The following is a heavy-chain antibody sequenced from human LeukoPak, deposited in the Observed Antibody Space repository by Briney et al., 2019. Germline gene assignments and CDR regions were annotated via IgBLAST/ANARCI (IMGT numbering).Heavy chain of an antibody. D-gene: IGHD4-17*01. V-gene: IGHV1-2*02. CDR1: GYTFTGYY. Sequence: ASVKVSCKASGYTFTGYYMHWVRQAPGQGLEWMGWINPNSGGTNYAQKFQGRVTMTRDTSISTAYMELSRLRSDDTAVYYCARVRESDYGDYYDAFDIWGQGTMVTVSS. CDR2: INPNSGGT. CDR3: ARVRESDYGDYYDAFDI. J-gene: IGHJ3*02.